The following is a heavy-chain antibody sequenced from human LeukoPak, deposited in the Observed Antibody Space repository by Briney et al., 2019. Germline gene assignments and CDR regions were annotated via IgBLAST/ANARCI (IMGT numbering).Heavy chain of an antibody. J-gene: IGHJ4*02. D-gene: IGHD2-8*01. CDR3: AKQSYARSLGE. V-gene: IGHV3-23*01. CDR2: TNSGGTST. Sequence: GGSLRLSCATSGFPFSDFSMSWVRQAPGKGLEWISTTNSGGTSTYYAESVKGRFTISRDNSKNTLYLQMSGLRVEDTAVYYCAKQSYARSLGEGGPGTLVSVSS. CDR1: GFPFSDFS.